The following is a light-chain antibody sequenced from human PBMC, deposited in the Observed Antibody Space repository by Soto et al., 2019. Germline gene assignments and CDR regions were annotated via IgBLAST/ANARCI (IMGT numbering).Light chain of an antibody. J-gene: IGKJ1*01. CDR2: QAS. CDR1: QHIDTW. CDR3: QQYHTYLWS. Sequence: DIQMTQSPSTLSASVGDRVTITCRASQHIDTWLAWYQQRPGRVPKLLISQASTLQNGVPSRFSGSGSGTEFTLTISSLQPDDFATYFCQQYHTYLWSFGPGSKVEIK. V-gene: IGKV1-5*03.